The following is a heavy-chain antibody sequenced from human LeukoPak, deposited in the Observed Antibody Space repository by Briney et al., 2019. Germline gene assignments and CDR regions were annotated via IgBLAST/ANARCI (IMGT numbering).Heavy chain of an antibody. V-gene: IGHV4-39*07. D-gene: IGHD3-22*01. J-gene: IGHJ4*02. CDR3: ARESRIYYDSSGYYFI. Sequence: SETLSLTCTVSGGSISSSSYYWGWIRQPPGKGLEWIGSIYYSGSTYYNPSLKSRVTISVDTSKNQFSLKLRSVTAADTAVYYFARESRIYYDSSGYYFIWGQGTLVTVSS. CDR2: IYYSGST. CDR1: GGSISSSSYY.